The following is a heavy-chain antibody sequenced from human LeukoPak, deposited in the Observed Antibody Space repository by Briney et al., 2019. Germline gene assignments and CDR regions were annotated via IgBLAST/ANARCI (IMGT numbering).Heavy chain of an antibody. V-gene: IGHV3-21*05. D-gene: IGHD6-13*01. CDR1: GFTFSNYA. Sequence: GGSLRLSCAASGFTFSNYAMNWVRQAPGKGLEWLSYISDSGSDMYSADSVKGRFTISRDNAKNSLYLQMNSLRAEDTAVYYCARSYRATAGIVDVWGQGTTVTVSS. CDR2: ISDSGSDM. CDR3: ARSYRATAGIVDV. J-gene: IGHJ6*02.